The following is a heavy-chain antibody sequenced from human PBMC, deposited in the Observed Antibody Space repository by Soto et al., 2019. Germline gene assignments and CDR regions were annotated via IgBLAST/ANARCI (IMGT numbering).Heavy chain of an antibody. D-gene: IGHD6-13*01. CDR3: TRRATGYSSSWNAAFDI. Sequence: GGSLRLSCAASGFTFSGSAMHWIRQASGKGLEWVGRIRSKANSYATAYAASVKGRFTISRDDSKNTAYLQMNSLKTEDTAVYYCTRRATGYSSSWNAAFDIWGQGTMVTVS. V-gene: IGHV3-73*01. CDR2: IRSKANSYAT. J-gene: IGHJ3*02. CDR1: GFTFSGSA.